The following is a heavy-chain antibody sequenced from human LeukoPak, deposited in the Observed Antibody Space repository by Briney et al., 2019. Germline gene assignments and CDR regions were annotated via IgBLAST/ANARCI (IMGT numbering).Heavy chain of an antibody. V-gene: IGHV3-7*05. J-gene: IGHJ4*02. CDR2: IKVDGTEK. CDR3: ARDWNGSGTALDQ. CDR1: GFSFSAYW. Sequence: GGSLRLSCAASGFSFSAYWMSWVRQAPGQGLEWVANIKVDGTEKCYVDSVKGRFTISRDNAKNSLSLQMSGLRAEDTAVYYCARDWNGSGTALDQWGRGTLVTVSS. D-gene: IGHD1-1*01.